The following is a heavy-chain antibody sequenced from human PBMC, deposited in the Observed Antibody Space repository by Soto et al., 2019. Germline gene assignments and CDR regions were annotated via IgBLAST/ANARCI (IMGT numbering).Heavy chain of an antibody. Sequence: ASVNVSCKASGYTFTGYYMHWVRQAPGQGREWMGWINPNSGGTNYAQKFQGRVTMTRDTSISTAYMELSRLRSDDTAAYYCAGDRDTDMGKTGQHLVQYWGQGTLVTVSS. D-gene: IGHD5-18*01. CDR1: GYTFTGYY. V-gene: IGHV1-2*02. J-gene: IGHJ4*02. CDR3: AGDRDTDMGKTGQHLVQY. CDR2: INPNSGGT.